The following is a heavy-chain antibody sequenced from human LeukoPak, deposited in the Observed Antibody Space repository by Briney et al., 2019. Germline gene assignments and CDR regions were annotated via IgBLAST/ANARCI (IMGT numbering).Heavy chain of an antibody. CDR3: AKAGAVVVVAAKYFDY. CDR1: GFTFSSYA. J-gene: IGHJ4*02. Sequence: GGSLRLSCAASGFTFSSYAMSWVRQAPGKGLEWVSAISGSGGSTYYADSVKGRFTISRDNSKNTRYLQMNSLRAEDTAVYYCAKAGAVVVVAAKYFDYWGQGTLVTVSS. V-gene: IGHV3-23*01. D-gene: IGHD2-15*01. CDR2: ISGSGGST.